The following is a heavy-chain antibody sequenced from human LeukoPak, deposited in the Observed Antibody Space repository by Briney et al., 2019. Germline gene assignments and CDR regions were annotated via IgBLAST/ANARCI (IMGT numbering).Heavy chain of an antibody. V-gene: IGHV4-39*01. CDR2: VYCSGST. J-gene: IGHJ4*02. CDR3: ARGDYSDSTGYFAY. CDR1: GGSIGSSSQY. D-gene: IGHD3-22*01. Sequence: PSETLSLTCTVSGGSIGSSSQYWGWIRQTPGKGLEWIGSVYCSGSTYYDPSLKSRVTISLDTSKNQFSLNLGSVAAADTAVYYCARGDYSDSTGYFAYWGQGTLVTISS.